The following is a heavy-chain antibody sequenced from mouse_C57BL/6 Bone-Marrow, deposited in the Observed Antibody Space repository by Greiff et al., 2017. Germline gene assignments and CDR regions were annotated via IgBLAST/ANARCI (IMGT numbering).Heavy chain of an antibody. D-gene: IGHD3-2*02. CDR1: GYTFTSYG. CDR2: IYPRSGNT. Sequence: VQLQQSGAELARPGASVKLSCKASGYTFTSYGISWVKQRTGQGLEWIGEIYPRSGNTYYNEKFKGKATLTADKSSSTAYMELRSLTSEDSVVYFCARQLRLRRKGAMDYWGQGTSVTVSS. J-gene: IGHJ4*01. CDR3: ARQLRLRRKGAMDY. V-gene: IGHV1-81*01.